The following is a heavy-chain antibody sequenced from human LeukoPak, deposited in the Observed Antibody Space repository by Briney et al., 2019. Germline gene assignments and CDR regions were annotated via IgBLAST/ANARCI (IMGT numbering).Heavy chain of an antibody. CDR1: GFTFNSYG. J-gene: IGHJ6*03. CDR3: AKDSAFYYIDV. CDR2: IRYNGNNQ. Sequence: GGSLRLSCAASGFTFNSYGMHWVRQAPGKGLEWVAFIRYNGNNQYYADSVKGRFTISRDNSKNTLYLQMNSLKGDDTAVYYCAKDSAFYYIDVWGKGTTVIISS. V-gene: IGHV3-30*02. D-gene: IGHD3-10*01.